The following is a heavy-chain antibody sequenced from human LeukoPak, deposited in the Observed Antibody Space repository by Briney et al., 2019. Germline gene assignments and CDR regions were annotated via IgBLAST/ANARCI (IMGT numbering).Heavy chain of an antibody. CDR2: IYYSGST. J-gene: IGHJ3*02. D-gene: IGHD1-7*01. CDR1: GGSFSSYY. V-gene: IGHV4-59*01. Sequence: SETLSLTCAVYGGSFSSYYWSWIRQPPGKGLEWIGYIYYSGSTNYNPSLKSRVTISVDTSKNQFSLKLSSVTAADTAVYYCARETRELLTRGLNAFDIWGQGTMVTVSS. CDR3: ARETRELLTRGLNAFDI.